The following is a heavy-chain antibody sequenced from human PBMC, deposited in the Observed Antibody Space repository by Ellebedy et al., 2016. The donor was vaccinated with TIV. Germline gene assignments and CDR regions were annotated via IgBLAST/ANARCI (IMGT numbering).Heavy chain of an antibody. CDR2: INLGIGDT. J-gene: IGHJ4*02. D-gene: IGHD5-18*01. V-gene: IGHV1-3*01. CDR3: ARGYSYEFDY. Sequence: AASVKVSCKTSGYIFTTYAMHWERQAPGQSLEWMGWINLGIGDTKYSQNFQGRLTITSDASASTVYMELSSLRSGDTAVYFCARGYSYEFDYWGQGTLVTVSS. CDR1: GYIFTTYA.